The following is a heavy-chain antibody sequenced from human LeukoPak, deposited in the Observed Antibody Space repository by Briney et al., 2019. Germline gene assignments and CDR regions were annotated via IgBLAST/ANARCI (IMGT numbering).Heavy chain of an antibody. D-gene: IGHD3-22*01. Sequence: PGGSLRLSCAASGFTFSSYNMNWVRQAPGKGLEWVSYISRRSSTIYYADSVKGRFTISRDNAKNSLYLQMNSLRAEDTAVYYCARDLNNYDSSAYYYGYYFDYWGQGTLVTVSS. CDR2: ISRRSSTI. V-gene: IGHV3-48*01. J-gene: IGHJ4*02. CDR3: ARDLNNYDSSAYYYGYYFDY. CDR1: GFTFSSYN.